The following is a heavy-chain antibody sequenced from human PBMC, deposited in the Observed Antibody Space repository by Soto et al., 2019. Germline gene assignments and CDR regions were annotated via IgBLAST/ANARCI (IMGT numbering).Heavy chain of an antibody. V-gene: IGHV1-2*02. CDR3: GRGSMIEDYYYYYGMDV. CDR1: GYTFTGYY. D-gene: IGHD3-16*01. J-gene: IGHJ6*02. CDR2: INPNSGGT. Sequence: VASVKVSCKASGYTFTGYYMHRVRQAPGQGLEWMGWINPNSGGTNYAQKFQGRVTMTRDTSISTAYMELSRLRSDDTAVYYCGRGSMIEDYYYYYGMDVWGQGTTVTVSS.